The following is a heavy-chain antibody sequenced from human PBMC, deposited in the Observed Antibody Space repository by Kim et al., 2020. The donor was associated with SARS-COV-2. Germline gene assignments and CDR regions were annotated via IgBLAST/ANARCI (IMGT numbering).Heavy chain of an antibody. V-gene: IGHV4-34*01. Sequence: TNHNPALKSRVTISVDTSENQFSRKLSSVTAADTAVYYCARVNWGWYFDYWGQGTLVTVSS. D-gene: IGHD7-27*01. J-gene: IGHJ4*02. CDR3: ARVNWGWYFDY. CDR2: T.